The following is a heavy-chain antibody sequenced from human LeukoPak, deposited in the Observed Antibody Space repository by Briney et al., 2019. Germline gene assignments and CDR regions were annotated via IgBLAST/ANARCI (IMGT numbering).Heavy chain of an antibody. CDR3: ARASGRGLYYFDY. CDR2: ISSSGGNT. J-gene: IGHJ4*02. Sequence: GGSLRLSCAASGFTFNTYAMHWVRQPPGKGLEFVSSISSSGGNTYYANSVKGRFTISRGDSKNTLYLQMGSLRPEDMAVYYCARASGRGLYYFDYWGQGTLVTVSS. CDR1: GFTFNTYA. D-gene: IGHD2-15*01. V-gene: IGHV3-64*01.